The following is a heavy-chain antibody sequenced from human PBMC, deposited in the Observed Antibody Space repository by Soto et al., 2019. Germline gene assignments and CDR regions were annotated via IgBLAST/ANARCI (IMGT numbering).Heavy chain of an antibody. V-gene: IGHV3-23*01. Sequence: DVQLLESGGGLVQPEGSLRLSCAASGFTFSSYAMGWVRQGPGKGLEWVAVVSIGGSTHYADSVRGRFTISRDNSKNTLSLQMNSLPAEDTAVYFRAKRRGAGGHFDYWGQGALVTVSS. CDR2: VSIGGST. CDR3: AKRRGAGGHFDY. D-gene: IGHD1-26*01. J-gene: IGHJ4*02. CDR1: GFTFSSYA.